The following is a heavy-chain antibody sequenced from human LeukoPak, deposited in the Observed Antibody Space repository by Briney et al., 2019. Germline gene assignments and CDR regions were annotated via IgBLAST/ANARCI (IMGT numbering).Heavy chain of an antibody. CDR2: INHSGST. CDR3: ARGVASYAFDI. J-gene: IGHJ3*02. CDR1: GGSFSGYY. D-gene: IGHD2-15*01. Sequence: SSETLSLTCAVYGGSFSGYYWSWIRQPPGKGLEWIGEINHSGSTNYNPSLKSRVTISVDTSKNQFSLKLSSVTAADTAVYYCARGVASYAFDIWGQGTMVTVSS. V-gene: IGHV4-34*01.